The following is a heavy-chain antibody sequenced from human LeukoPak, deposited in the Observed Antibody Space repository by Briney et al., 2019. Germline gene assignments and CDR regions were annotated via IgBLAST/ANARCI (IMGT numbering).Heavy chain of an antibody. CDR2: IYTSGST. Sequence: SETLSLTCTVSGGSISSYYWSWIRQPPGKGLEWIGYIYTSGSTNYNPSLKSRVTISVDTSKNQFSLKLSSVTAADTAVYYCAGLLVGATTSPFDPWGQGTLVTVSS. J-gene: IGHJ5*02. CDR3: AGLLVGATTSPFDP. D-gene: IGHD1-26*01. V-gene: IGHV4-4*09. CDR1: GGSISSYY.